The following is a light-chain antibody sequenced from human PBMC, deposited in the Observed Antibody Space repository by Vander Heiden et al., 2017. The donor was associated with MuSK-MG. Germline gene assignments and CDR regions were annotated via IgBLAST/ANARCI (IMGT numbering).Light chain of an antibody. CDR3: QHYGTSLPVT. Sequence: IVLTQSPGTLSLSPGERATLSCRASQSVSSSYLVWYQQKPGQAPRLLIYGASSRATGIPDRFSGSGSGTDFTLTISRLEPEDFAVYYCQHYGTSLPVTFSGGTKVELK. CDR1: QSVSSSY. J-gene: IGKJ4*01. CDR2: GAS. V-gene: IGKV3-20*01.